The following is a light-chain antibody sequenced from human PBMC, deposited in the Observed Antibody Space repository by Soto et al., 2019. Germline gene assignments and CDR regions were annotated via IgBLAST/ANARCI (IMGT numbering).Light chain of an antibody. Sequence: IQMTQSPSSVSASVGDRVTITCRASQGITNWLAWYQQKPGKAPNLLIFAASSLQGAVPSRFSGRGSGTDFTLTISSLQPEDFATYYCQQTNSFPYTFGQGTKLEIK. CDR1: QGITNW. V-gene: IGKV1D-12*01. CDR3: QQTNSFPYT. J-gene: IGKJ2*01. CDR2: AAS.